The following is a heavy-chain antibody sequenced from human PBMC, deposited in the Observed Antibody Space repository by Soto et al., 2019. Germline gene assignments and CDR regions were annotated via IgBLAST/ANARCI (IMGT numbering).Heavy chain of an antibody. CDR2: INHSGST. CDR1: GGSFSGYY. Sequence: QVQLQQWGAGLLKTSETLSLTCAVYGGSFSGYYRSWIRQPPGKGLEWIGEINHSGSTNYNPSLKSRVTISVDTSKNQFSLKLSSVTAADTAVYYCARVNLGELSVCDYWGQGTLVTVSS. V-gene: IGHV4-34*01. J-gene: IGHJ4*02. CDR3: ARVNLGELSVCDY. D-gene: IGHD3-16*02.